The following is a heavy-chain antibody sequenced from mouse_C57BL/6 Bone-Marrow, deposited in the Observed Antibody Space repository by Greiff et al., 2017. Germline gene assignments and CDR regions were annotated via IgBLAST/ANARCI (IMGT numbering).Heavy chain of an antibody. J-gene: IGHJ4*01. Sequence: QVQLQQPGAELVKPGASVKLSCKASGYTFTSYWMHWVKQRPGQGLEWIGMIHPNSGSTNYNEKFKSKATLTVDKASSTAYMQLSSLTSEDSAVYSCARSLPGFYAMDYWGQGTSVTVSS. CDR1: GYTFTSYW. V-gene: IGHV1-64*01. CDR2: IHPNSGST. CDR3: ARSLPGFYAMDY. D-gene: IGHD4-1*01.